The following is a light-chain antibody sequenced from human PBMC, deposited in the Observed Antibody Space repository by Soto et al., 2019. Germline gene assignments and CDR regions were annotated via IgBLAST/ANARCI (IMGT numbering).Light chain of an antibody. Sequence: EIVLTQSPGTLSLSPGERATLSCRASQSVSNNYLAWYQQKSGQTPRLLIYGASNRATGIPDRFSGSGSGTDFTLTISRLEPEDCAVYYCHQYGTTPDTFGQGTNLEIK. CDR1: QSVSNNY. CDR3: HQYGTTPDT. CDR2: GAS. V-gene: IGKV3-20*01. J-gene: IGKJ2*01.